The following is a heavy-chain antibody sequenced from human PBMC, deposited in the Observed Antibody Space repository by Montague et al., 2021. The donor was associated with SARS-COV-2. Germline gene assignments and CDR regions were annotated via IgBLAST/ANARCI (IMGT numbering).Heavy chain of an antibody. D-gene: IGHD3-3*01. Sequence: TLSLTCTVSGGSISSGGYYWSWIRQHPGKGLEWIGYIYYSGSTYYNPSLKSRVTISVDTSKNQFSLKLSSVTAADTAVYYCARGGTIFGVVPFPFDYWGKGTPVT. CDR2: IYYSGST. CDR1: GGSISSGGYY. V-gene: IGHV4-31*03. J-gene: IGHJ4*02. CDR3: ARGGTIFGVVPFPFDY.